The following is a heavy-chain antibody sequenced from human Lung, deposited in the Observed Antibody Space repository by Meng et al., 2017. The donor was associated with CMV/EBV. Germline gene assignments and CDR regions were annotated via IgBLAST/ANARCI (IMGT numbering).Heavy chain of an antibody. CDR3: ARGSTSVTMIVVVFTAASLAYAS. D-gene: IGHD3-22*01. J-gene: IGHJ5*02. V-gene: IGHV4-34*01. CDR1: GGSFSGYD. Sequence: SXTLSLXCAVYGGSFSGYDWTWIRQSPGKGLEWIGEINHRGSTNYNPSLKSRLTISLDTSKNQFSLKLKSVTAADTAVYYCARGSTSVTMIVVVFTAASLAYASWXQGTLVTVSS. CDR2: INHRGST.